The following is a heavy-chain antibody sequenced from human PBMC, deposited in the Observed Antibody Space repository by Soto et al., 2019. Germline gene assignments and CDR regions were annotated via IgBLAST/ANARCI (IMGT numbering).Heavy chain of an antibody. Sequence: PSETLSLTCTVSGDSISGYYWSWIRQPPGKGLEWIGYIYYSGSTNYNPSLRSRVTIFLDTSKNQFSLKLSSVTAADTAVYYCARDILTGRYGMDVWGRGNTVTGS. CDR3: ARDILTGRYGMDV. CDR1: GDSISGYY. J-gene: IGHJ6*02. V-gene: IGHV4-59*12. D-gene: IGHD3-9*01. CDR2: IYYSGST.